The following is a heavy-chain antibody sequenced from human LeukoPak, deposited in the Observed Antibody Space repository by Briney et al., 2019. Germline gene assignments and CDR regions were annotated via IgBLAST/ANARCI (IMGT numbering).Heavy chain of an antibody. CDR3: ARGRLYSGSYFGWFDP. CDR1: GGSFSGYY. J-gene: IGHJ5*02. V-gene: IGHV4-59*01. Sequence: SETLSLTCAVYGGSFSGYYWSWIRKPPGKGLEWIGYIYYSGSTNYNPSLKSRVTISVDTSKNQFSLKLSSVTAADTAVYYCARGRLYSGSYFGWFDPWGQGTLVTVSS. D-gene: IGHD1-26*01. CDR2: IYYSGST.